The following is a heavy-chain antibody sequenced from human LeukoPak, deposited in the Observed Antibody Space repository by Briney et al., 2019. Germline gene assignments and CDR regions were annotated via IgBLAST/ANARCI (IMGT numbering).Heavy chain of an antibody. Sequence: GRSLRLSCTASGFNFGIYGMHWVRQAPGKGLEWVAVMWDDGTIEYYVESVKGRFTISRDNGKRTLYLQMNSLRVEDTAVYYCAKDLTTVSTGLDYWGQGTLVTVSS. CDR3: AKDLTTVSTGLDY. J-gene: IGHJ4*02. D-gene: IGHD4-11*01. V-gene: IGHV3-33*06. CDR2: MWDDGTIE. CDR1: GFNFGIYG.